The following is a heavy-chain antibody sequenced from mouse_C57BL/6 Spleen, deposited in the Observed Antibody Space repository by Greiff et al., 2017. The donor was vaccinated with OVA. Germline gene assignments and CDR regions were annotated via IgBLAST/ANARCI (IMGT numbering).Heavy chain of an antibody. J-gene: IGHJ1*03. D-gene: IGHD2-5*01. CDR2: ISSGGDYI. CDR3: TRVYYSNWYFDV. CDR1: GFTFSSYA. Sequence: EVKLMESGEGLVKPGGSLKLSCAASGFTFSSYAMSWVRQTPEKRLEWVAYISSGGDYIYYADTVKGRFTISRDNARNTLYLQMSSLKSEDTAMYYCTRVYYSNWYFDVWGTGTTVTVSS. V-gene: IGHV5-9-1*02.